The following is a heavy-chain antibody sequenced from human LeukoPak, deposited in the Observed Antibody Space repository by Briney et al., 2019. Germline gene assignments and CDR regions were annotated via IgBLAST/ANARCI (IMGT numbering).Heavy chain of an antibody. J-gene: IGHJ3*02. CDR3: ARFRVGAAGAEPGVFDI. V-gene: IGHV1-69*13. CDR1: GYTFVSYG. D-gene: IGHD6-13*01. CDR2: IIPIFGTA. Sequence: ASVKVSCQASGYTFVSYGFSWVRQAPGQGLEWMGGIIPIFGTANYAQKFHGRVMITADESTSTAYMELSSLRSEDTAVYYCARFRVGAAGAEPGVFDIWGQGTMVTVSS.